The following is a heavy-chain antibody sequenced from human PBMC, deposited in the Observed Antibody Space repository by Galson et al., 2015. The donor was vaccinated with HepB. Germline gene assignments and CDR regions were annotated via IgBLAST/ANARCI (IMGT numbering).Heavy chain of an antibody. Sequence: SLRLSCAASGFTFSSYWMSWVRQAPGKGLEWVANIKQDGSEKYYVDSVKGRFTISRDNAKNSLYLQMNSLRAEDTAVYYCARVHLTITMIVVVNPGAFDIWGQGTMVTVSS. CDR1: GFTFSSYW. D-gene: IGHD3-22*01. J-gene: IGHJ3*02. V-gene: IGHV3-7*03. CDR2: IKQDGSEK. CDR3: ARVHLTITMIVVVNPGAFDI.